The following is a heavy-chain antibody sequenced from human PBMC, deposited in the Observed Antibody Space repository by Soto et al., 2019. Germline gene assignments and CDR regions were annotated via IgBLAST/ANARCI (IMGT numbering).Heavy chain of an antibody. D-gene: IGHD4-17*01. CDR1: GFTFSSYG. J-gene: IGHJ6*01. Sequence: GSLRLSCAASGFTFSSYGMHWVLQAPGKGLEWVAVIWYDGSNKYYADSVKGRFTISRDNSKNTLYLQMNSLRAEDTAVYYCGSDSRGYGAYYSSGMDVWGKVSPATV. CDR2: IWYDGSNK. CDR3: GSDSRGYGAYYSSGMDV. V-gene: IGHV3-33*01.